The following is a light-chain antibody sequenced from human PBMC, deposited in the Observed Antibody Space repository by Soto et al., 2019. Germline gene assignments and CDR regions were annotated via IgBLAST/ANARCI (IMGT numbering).Light chain of an antibody. V-gene: IGKV3-11*01. J-gene: IGKJ1*01. Sequence: EIFLTQSPDTLSLSPGERATLTCMASQSVTNYIAWYQHRPSQAPKLLIYDASNRATGVPTRFSGSRSETDFPLTISDLEPADFGLYYCQQRLNWPPGFGQGTKVEIK. CDR2: DAS. CDR1: QSVTNY. CDR3: QQRLNWPPG.